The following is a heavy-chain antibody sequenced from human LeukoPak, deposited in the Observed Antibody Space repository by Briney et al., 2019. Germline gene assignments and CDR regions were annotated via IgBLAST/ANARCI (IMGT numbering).Heavy chain of an antibody. J-gene: IGHJ6*03. CDR2: MKPNSGNT. CDR1: GYTFTSYD. Sequence: ASVKVSCKASGYTFTSYDINWVRQATGQGLEWMGWMKPNSGNTGYAQKFQGRVTVTRNTPISTAYMELSRLRSEDAAVYYCARGRTYGSGVYYYYYMDVWGKGTTVTVSS. D-gene: IGHD3-10*01. V-gene: IGHV1-8*01. CDR3: ARGRTYGSGVYYYYYMDV.